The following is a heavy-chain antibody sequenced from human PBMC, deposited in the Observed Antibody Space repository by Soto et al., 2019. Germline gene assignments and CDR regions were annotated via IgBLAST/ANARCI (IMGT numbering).Heavy chain of an antibody. V-gene: IGHV4-30-2*01. D-gene: IGHD3-10*01. CDR3: SRCPPGPSPRLDV. CDR1: GGSRRRGEQP. J-gene: IGHJ6*02. CDR2: IYCTGST. Sequence: LSLTGAVSGGSRRRGEQPCSWFRQPPRKSMEWLGFIYCTGSTYYNPSLKSRVTLSVDRSKNQFSLHPTSVTPADTAMYFFSRCPPGPSPRLDVWGQGTTVTVSS.